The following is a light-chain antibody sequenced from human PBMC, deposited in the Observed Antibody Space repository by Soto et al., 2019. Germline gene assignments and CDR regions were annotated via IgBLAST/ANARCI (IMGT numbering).Light chain of an antibody. Sequence: ELVLTPSPGTLSSSPGERATLSCRASQSVRNNYLAWYQQKPFQPPMFLICDVSTRAAVTPDKVSCNGAGTDFTLTISCLEPEDFGVHYCQKYGSTLLNFAGGTNV. CDR3: QKYGSTLLN. J-gene: IGKJ4*01. V-gene: IGKV3-20*01. CDR2: DVS. CDR1: QSVRNNY.